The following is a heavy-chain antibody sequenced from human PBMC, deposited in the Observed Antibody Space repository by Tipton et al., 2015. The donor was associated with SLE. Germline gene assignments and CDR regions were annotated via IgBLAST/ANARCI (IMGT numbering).Heavy chain of an antibody. CDR2: IDPSNSDT. V-gene: IGHV5-51*03. Sequence: QSGAEVKKPGEALQISCKTSGYSFTNSWIVWFRHMPGKGLECMGMIDPSNSDTRYNPSFQGHVSMSIDRSTTTAYLQWRSLKASDTAMYFCARRWVQTVFDYWGQGTLVTVSS. D-gene: IGHD3-10*01. CDR1: GYSFTNSW. J-gene: IGHJ4*02. CDR3: ARRWVQTVFDY.